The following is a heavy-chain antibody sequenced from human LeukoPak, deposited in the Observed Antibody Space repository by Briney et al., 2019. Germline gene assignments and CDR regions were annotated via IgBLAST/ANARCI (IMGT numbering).Heavy chain of an antibody. J-gene: IGHJ4*02. Sequence: GASVKVSCKTSGYTFTGYFINWVRQAPGQGLEWMGWINPSTGDTNYAQNFQGRVTMTRDTSISTAYMEVRRLRSDDTAVYYCAREGSTVVVPPHYFDYWGQGTLVTVSS. CDR2: INPSTGDT. V-gene: IGHV1-2*02. CDR1: GYTFTGYF. D-gene: IGHD2-15*01. CDR3: AREGSTVVVPPHYFDY.